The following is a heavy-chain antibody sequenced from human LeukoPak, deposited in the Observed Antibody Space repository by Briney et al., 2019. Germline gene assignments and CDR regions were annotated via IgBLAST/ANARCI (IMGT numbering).Heavy chain of an antibody. CDR2: GHYSGNT. CDR1: GVSISSYY. CDR3: ARYSSGWYTDY. D-gene: IGHD6-19*01. V-gene: IGHV4-59*01. Sequence: KPSETLSLTRTASGVSISSYYWSWIRQPPGKGLEWIGYGHYSGNTNYNPSLKSRVTISVDTSKNQFSLKVTSVTAADTAVYYCARYSSGWYTDYWGQGTLVTVSS. J-gene: IGHJ4*02.